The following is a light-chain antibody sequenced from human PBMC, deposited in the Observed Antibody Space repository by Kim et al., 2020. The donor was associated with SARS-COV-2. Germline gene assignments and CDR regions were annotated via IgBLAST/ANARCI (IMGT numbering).Light chain of an antibody. CDR2: DVS. J-gene: IGLJ2*01. CDR3: ISYTSRSTHVV. CDR1: SSDIGGYNY. Sequence: LTQPASVSGSPGQSITISCTGTSSDIGGYNYVSWYQQHPGKAPKVMIYDVSNRPSGVSNRFSGSKSGNTASLTISGLQAEDEAGYYCISYTSRSTHVVFGGGTQLTVL. V-gene: IGLV2-14*03.